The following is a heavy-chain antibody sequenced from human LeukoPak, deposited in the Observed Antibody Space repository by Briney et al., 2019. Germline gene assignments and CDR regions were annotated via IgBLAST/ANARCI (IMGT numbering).Heavy chain of an antibody. D-gene: IGHD6-19*01. J-gene: IGHJ4*02. CDR1: GFTFSSYA. CDR3: AKAKGSGLNYYFDY. V-gene: IGHV3-23*01. CDR2: ISGSGGST. Sequence: GGSLRLSCAASGFTFSSYAMSWVRQAPGKGLEWVSAISGSGGSTYYTDSVKGRFTISRDKSKNTLYLQMNSLRAEDTAEYYCAKAKGSGLNYYFDYWGQGTLVTVSS.